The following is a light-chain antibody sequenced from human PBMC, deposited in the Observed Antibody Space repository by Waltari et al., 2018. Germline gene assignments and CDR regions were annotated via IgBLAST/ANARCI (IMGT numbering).Light chain of an antibody. J-gene: IGKJ4*01. V-gene: IGKV3-11*01. CDR2: EAS. Sequence: EVVLTQSPATLSLSPGERATLSCRASQSVSNFLGWYQQKPGQAPRLLIYEASQRATGIPARFSGSGSGTDFTLTISSLEPEDFAVYYCQQRSNWPPLTFGGGTKVEIK. CDR1: QSVSNF. CDR3: QQRSNWPPLT.